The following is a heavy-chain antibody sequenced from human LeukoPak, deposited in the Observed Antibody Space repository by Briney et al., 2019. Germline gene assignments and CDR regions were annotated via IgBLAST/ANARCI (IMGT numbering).Heavy chain of an antibody. J-gene: IGHJ6*02. D-gene: IGHD5-12*01. Sequence: PPASVKVSCKASGRTFSSYAISWVRQAPGQGLEWMGRIIPILGIANYAQKFQGRVTITADKSTSTAYMELSSLRSEDTAVYYCARCIVATVKYYYYGMDVWGQGTTVTVSS. V-gene: IGHV1-69*04. CDR1: GRTFSSYA. CDR3: ARCIVATVKYYYYGMDV. CDR2: IIPILGIA.